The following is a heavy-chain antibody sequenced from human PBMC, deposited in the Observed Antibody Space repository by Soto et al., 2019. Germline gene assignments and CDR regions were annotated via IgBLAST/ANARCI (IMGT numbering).Heavy chain of an antibody. CDR2: ISWNSGSA. J-gene: IGHJ4*02. CDR1: GFTFDDYA. CDR3: VKGLNYNFDNFGFHG. D-gene: IGHD3-22*01. V-gene: IGHV3-9*01. Sequence: EVQLVESGGGLVQPGRSLRLSCAASGFTFDDYAMHWVRQLPGKGLEWVSGISWNSGSAAYMDSVKGRFLISRDNAKKSVFLQRRSLRAEGTALYYCVKGLNYNFDNFGFHGWGQGTLVTVSS.